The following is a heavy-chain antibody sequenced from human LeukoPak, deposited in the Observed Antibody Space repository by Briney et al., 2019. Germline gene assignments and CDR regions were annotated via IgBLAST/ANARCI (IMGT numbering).Heavy chain of an antibody. CDR3: ARGSGPRYSGYNFDY. CDR2: IRTSSSYI. CDR1: GFTFSSYS. D-gene: IGHD5-12*01. J-gene: IGHJ4*02. V-gene: IGHV3-21*01. Sequence: GGSLRLSCAASGFTFSSYSMNWVRQAPGKGLEWVSSIRTSSSYISYADSVKGRFTISRDNAKNSLYLQMNSLRAEDTAVYYCARGSGPRYSGYNFDYWGQGTLVTVSS.